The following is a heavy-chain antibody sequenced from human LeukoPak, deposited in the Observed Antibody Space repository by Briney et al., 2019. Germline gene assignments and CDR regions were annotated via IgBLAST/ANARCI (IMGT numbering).Heavy chain of an antibody. V-gene: IGHV4-34*01. D-gene: IGHD3-3*01. J-gene: IGHJ5*02. Sequence: SETLSLTCAVYGGSFSGYYWSWIRQPPGKGLEWIGEINHSGSTNYNPSLKSRVTISVDTSKNQFSLKLSSVTAADTAVYYCARGSRITIFGVVIRSLFDPWGQGTLVTVSS. CDR1: GGSFSGYY. CDR3: ARGSRITIFGVVIRSLFDP. CDR2: INHSGST.